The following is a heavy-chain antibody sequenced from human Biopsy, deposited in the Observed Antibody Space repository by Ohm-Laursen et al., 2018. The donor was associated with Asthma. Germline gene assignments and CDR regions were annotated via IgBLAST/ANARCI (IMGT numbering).Heavy chain of an antibody. CDR3: ARGGWGQLGLGY. Sequence: SQTLSLTWTVSGGSVSTGSYYWSWIRQPPGKGLEWLGYIYYTGSDNYNPSLKSRVTISVDTSKNQFSLRLNSVTAADTAVYYCARGGWGQLGLGYWGQGTLVTVSS. J-gene: IGHJ4*02. CDR1: GGSVSTGSYY. V-gene: IGHV4-61*01. CDR2: IYYTGSD. D-gene: IGHD6-6*01.